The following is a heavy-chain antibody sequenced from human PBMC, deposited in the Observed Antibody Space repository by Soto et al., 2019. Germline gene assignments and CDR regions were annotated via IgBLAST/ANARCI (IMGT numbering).Heavy chain of an antibody. CDR2: INPNSGGT. J-gene: IGHJ4*02. Sequence: GASVKVSCKASGYTFTGYYMHWVRQAPGQGLEWMGWINPNSGGTNYAQKFQGWVTMTRDTSISTAYMELSRLRSDDTAVYYCARLANRNGGRGNYDYWGQGTLVTVSS. D-gene: IGHD1-26*01. V-gene: IGHV1-2*04. CDR1: GYTFTGYY. CDR3: ARLANRNGGRGNYDY.